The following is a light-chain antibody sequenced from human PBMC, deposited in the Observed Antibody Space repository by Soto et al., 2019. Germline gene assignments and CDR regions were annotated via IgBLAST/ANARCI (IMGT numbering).Light chain of an antibody. CDR1: QSISNF. Sequence: DIQMTQSPSSLSASVGGRLTITCRASQSISNFLNWYQQKPGKAPKLLIYAASSLQGGVPSRFSGSGSGTDFTLTISSPQPEDFATYYCQQSDSMPYTFGQGTKVDIK. CDR2: AAS. V-gene: IGKV1-39*01. J-gene: IGKJ2*01. CDR3: QQSDSMPYT.